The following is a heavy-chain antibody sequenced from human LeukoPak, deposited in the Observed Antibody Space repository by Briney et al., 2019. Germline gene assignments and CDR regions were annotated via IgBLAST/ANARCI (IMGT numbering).Heavy chain of an antibody. Sequence: SETLSLTCTVSGGSISSSYWSWIRQPPGKGLEWIGYIYYSGNTNYNPSLKSRVTISVDTFKNQFSLKPTSVTAADTAVYYCARASRGHDYWGQGTLVTVSS. CDR2: IYYSGNT. J-gene: IGHJ4*02. CDR1: GGSISSSY. D-gene: IGHD3-10*01. CDR3: ARASRGHDY. V-gene: IGHV4-59*01.